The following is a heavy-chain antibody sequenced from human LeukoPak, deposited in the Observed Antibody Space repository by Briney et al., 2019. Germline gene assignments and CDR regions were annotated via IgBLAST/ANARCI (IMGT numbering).Heavy chain of an antibody. CDR3: AKAALEVNFDY. CDR1: GFTLSTYT. Sequence: GGSLRLSCAASGFTLSTYTMNWVRQAPGKGLEWVSSISSSSSNIYYADSVKGRFTISRDNAKNSLYLQMNSLRVEDTAVYYCAKAALEVNFDYWGQGTLVTVSS. J-gene: IGHJ4*02. CDR2: ISSSSSNI. V-gene: IGHV3-21*01. D-gene: IGHD3-3*01.